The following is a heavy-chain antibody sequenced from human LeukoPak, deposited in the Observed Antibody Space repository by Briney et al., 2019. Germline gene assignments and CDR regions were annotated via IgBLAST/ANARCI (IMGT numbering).Heavy chain of an antibody. CDR1: GFTFSSYS. J-gene: IGHJ4*02. D-gene: IGHD3-16*02. CDR2: ISSSSSYI. Sequence: GGSLRLSCAASGFTFSSYSMNWVRQAPGKGLEWVSSISSSSSYIYYADSVKGRFTISRDNAKNSLYLQMNSLRAEDTAVYYCASLRNFGGVIVNPLYWGQGTLVTVSS. CDR3: ASLRNFGGVIVNPLY. V-gene: IGHV3-21*01.